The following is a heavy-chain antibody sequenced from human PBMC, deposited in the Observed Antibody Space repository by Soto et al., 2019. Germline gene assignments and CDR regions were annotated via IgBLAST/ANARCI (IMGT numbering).Heavy chain of an antibody. Sequence: GGSLRLSCAASGFTFSSYAMHWVRQAPGKGLEWVAVISYDGTNKYYADSVKGRFTISRDNSKNTVYLQMNSLRDEDTAVYYCARGDIVVLGAATRAYHYSMDVWGQGSTVTVSS. D-gene: IGHD2-15*01. V-gene: IGHV3-30*04. J-gene: IGHJ6*02. CDR3: ARGDIVVLGAATRAYHYSMDV. CDR1: GFTFSSYA. CDR2: ISYDGTNK.